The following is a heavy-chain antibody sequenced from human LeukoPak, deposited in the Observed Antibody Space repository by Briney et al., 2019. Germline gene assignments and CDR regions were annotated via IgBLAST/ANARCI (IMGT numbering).Heavy chain of an antibody. J-gene: IGHJ4*02. CDR3: ARGSGWYDY. Sequence: GGSLRLSCAASGFTFGNFWMSWVRQAPGKGLEWVANIKQDGSETYLVDSVKGRFTVSRDNAKNSLYLQMNSLRAEDTAVYYCARGSGWYDYWGQGTLVPVSS. CDR1: GFTFGNFW. D-gene: IGHD6-19*01. CDR2: IKQDGSET. V-gene: IGHV3-7*01.